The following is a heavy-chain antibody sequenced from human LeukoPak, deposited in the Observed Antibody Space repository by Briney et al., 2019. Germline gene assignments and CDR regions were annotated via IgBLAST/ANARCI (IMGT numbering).Heavy chain of an antibody. CDR3: ARDRMALFDC. J-gene: IGHJ4*02. V-gene: IGHV3-33*01. CDR1: GFTFSTYG. CDR2: IWYDGSNK. Sequence: GGSLRLSCAASGFTFSTYGMHWVRQAPGKGLEWVAVIWYDGSNKYYADSVKGRFTISRDNSKNTLDPQMNSLRAEDTAVYYCARDRMALFDCWGQGTLVTVSS. D-gene: IGHD2-8*01.